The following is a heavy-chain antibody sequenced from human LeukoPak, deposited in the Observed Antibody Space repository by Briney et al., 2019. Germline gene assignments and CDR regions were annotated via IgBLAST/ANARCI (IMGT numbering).Heavy chain of an antibody. D-gene: IGHD6-19*01. J-gene: IGHJ6*03. V-gene: IGHV6-1*01. CDR1: GDSVSSNSAA. CDR3: AREEKQWLVGAGYYYYYYMDV. CDR2: TYYRSKWYN. Sequence: SQTLSLTCAISGDSVSSNSAAWNWIRQSPSRGLEWLGRTYYRSKWYNDYAVSVKSRIAINPDTSKNQFSLQLNSVTPEDTAVYYCAREEKQWLVGAGYYYYYYMDVWGKGTTVTVSS.